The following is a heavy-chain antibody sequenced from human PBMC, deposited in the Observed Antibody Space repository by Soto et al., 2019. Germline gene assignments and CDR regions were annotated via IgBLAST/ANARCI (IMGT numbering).Heavy chain of an antibody. CDR1: GGTFSSYA. V-gene: IGHV1-2*02. D-gene: IGHD1-26*01. J-gene: IGHJ4*02. CDR2: IIPESGAT. Sequence: ASVKVSCKASGGTFSSYAISWVRQAPGQGLEWMGGIIPESGATRYAQRFQGRVTMTRDMSITTVYMELNNLSPDDTAVYYCGRGRSGQIVVFYWGQGTPVTVSS. CDR3: GRGRSGQIVVFY.